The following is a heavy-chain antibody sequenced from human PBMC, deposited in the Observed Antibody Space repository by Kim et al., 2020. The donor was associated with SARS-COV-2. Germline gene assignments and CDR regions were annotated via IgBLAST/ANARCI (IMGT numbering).Heavy chain of an antibody. V-gene: IGHV3-11*01. J-gene: IGHJ6*02. CDR1: GFTFSDYY. CDR2: ISSSGSTI. D-gene: IGHD3-10*01. CDR3: ARVKGWVGENIFANYYYYYGMDV. Sequence: GGSLRLSCAASGFTFSDYYMSWIRQAPGKGLEWVSYISSSGSTIYYADSVKGRFTISRDNAKNSLYLQMNSLRAEDTAVYYCARVKGWVGENIFANYYYYYGMDVWGQGTTVTVSS.